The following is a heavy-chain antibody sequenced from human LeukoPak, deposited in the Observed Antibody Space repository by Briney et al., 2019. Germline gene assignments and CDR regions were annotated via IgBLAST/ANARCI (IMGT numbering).Heavy chain of an antibody. Sequence: SGHTLVKPSQTLTLTRTFYGFATGTWGVGVGCILHPPGKALERLSLKSSGEDKHYSTSLKSRLTITKDTSKNQVVLTMNNMEPGDRSAYYCAHRYGWGPDLDAFDIWGQGTMVTVSS. CDR1: GFATGTWGVG. D-gene: IGHD3-10*01. J-gene: IGHJ3*02. CDR2: KSSGEDK. CDR3: AHRYGWGPDLDAFDI. V-gene: IGHV2-5*02.